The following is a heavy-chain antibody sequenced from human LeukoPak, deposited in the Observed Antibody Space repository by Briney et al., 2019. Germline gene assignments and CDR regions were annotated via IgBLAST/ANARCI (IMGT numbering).Heavy chain of an antibody. CDR2: IKQDGSEK. CDR1: VFTFSSDW. CDR3: ARMRYSSH. J-gene: IGHJ4*02. Sequence: PGGSLRLSCAASVFTFSSDWMSWVRQTPGKGLEWVANIKQDGSEKNYLDSVKGRFSISRDNAKNSLYLQMNSLRVEDTAIYYCARMRYSSHWGRGTLVTVSS. V-gene: IGHV3-7*01. D-gene: IGHD6-19*01.